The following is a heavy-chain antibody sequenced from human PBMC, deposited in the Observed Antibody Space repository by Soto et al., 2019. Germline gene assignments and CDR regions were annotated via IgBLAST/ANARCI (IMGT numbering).Heavy chain of an antibody. Sequence: GASVKVSCKASGYMFISYYIHWVRQAPGQGLEWMGLINPSGSRTIYAQKFQGRVTLTRDTSTNTAYMELTSLRSEDTAVFYCARDRAYNTPRDYYFSCTDVRRQGPSATVS. V-gene: IGHV1-46*01. J-gene: IGHJ6*02. CDR3: ARDRAYNTPRDYYFSCTDV. CDR2: INPSGSRT. CDR1: GYMFISYY. D-gene: IGHD2-21*02.